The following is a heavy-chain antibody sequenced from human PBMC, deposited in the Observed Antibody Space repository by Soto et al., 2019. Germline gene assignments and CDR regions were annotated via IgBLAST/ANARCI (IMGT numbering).Heavy chain of an antibody. CDR3: ARSRIVATINYYYYYMDV. V-gene: IGHV4-59*01. Sequence: QVQLQESGPGLVKPSETLPLTCTVSGGSISSYYWSWIRQPPGKGLEWIGYIYYSGSTNYNPSLKSRVTISVDTSKNQFSLKLSSVTAADTAVYYCARSRIVATINYYYYYMDVWGKGTTVTVSS. CDR1: GGSISSYY. CDR2: IYYSGST. J-gene: IGHJ6*03. D-gene: IGHD5-12*01.